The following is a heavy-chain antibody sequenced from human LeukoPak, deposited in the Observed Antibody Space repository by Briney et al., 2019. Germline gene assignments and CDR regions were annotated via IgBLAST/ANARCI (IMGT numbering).Heavy chain of an antibody. CDR1: GFTVTSHH. CDR2: IFSGGNT. J-gene: IGHJ2*01. Sequence: GGSLRLSCAASGFTVTSHHMSWVRQAPGKGLEWVSAIFSGGNTYYADSVKGRFTISRDNSKNTLYLQLNSLRTEDAAMYYCARDHQNPGYFDLWGRGTLVTVSS. CDR3: ARDHQNPGYFDL. V-gene: IGHV3-53*01.